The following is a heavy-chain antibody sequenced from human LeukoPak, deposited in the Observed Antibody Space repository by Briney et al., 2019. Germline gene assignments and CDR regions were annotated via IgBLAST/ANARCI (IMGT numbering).Heavy chain of an antibody. CDR3: ARDWVYYDSSGPDVSFDY. CDR1: GYTFTGYY. V-gene: IGHV1-46*01. CDR2: FNPSGGST. J-gene: IGHJ4*02. D-gene: IGHD3-22*01. Sequence: GASVKVSCKASGYTFTGYYMHWVRQAPGQGLEWMGIFNPSGGSTSYAQKFQGRVTMTRDTSTSTVYMELSSLRSEDTAVYYCARDWVYYDSSGPDVSFDYWGQGTLVTVSS.